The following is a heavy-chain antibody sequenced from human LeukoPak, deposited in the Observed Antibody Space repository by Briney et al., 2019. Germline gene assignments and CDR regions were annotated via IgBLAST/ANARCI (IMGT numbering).Heavy chain of an antibody. CDR3: ASGPTVDLFDY. D-gene: IGHD4-23*01. CDR2: IYYSGST. Sequence: SETLSLTCTVSGGSISSSSYYWGWIRQPPGKGLERIGSIYYSGSTYYNPSLKSRVTISVDTSKNQFSLKLSSVTAADTAVYYCASGPTVDLFDYWGQGTLVTVSS. V-gene: IGHV4-39*01. J-gene: IGHJ4*02. CDR1: GGSISSSSYY.